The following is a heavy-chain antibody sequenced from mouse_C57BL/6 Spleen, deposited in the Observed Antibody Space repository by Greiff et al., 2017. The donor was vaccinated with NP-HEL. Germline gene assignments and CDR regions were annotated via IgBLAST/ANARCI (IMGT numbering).Heavy chain of an antibody. D-gene: IGHD2-4*01. V-gene: IGHV1-53*01. J-gene: IGHJ1*03. CDR1: GYTFTSYW. CDR2: INPSNGGT. CDR3: ARGGYDYDGDWYFDV. Sequence: VQLQQSGTELVKPGASVKLSCKASGYTFTSYWMHWVKQRPGQGLEWIGNINPSNGGTNYNEKFKSKATLTVDKSSSTAYMQLSSLTSEDSAVYYGARGGYDYDGDWYFDVWGTGTTVTVSS.